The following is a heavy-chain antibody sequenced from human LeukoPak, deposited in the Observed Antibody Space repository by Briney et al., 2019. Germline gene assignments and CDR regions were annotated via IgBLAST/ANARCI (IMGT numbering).Heavy chain of an antibody. CDR2: IYYSGST. CDR1: GGSISSYY. CDR3: ARLSGYFDL. Sequence: PSETLSLTCTVSGGSISSYYWSWIRQPPGKGLEWIGYIYYSGSTNYNPSLKSRVTISVDTSKNQFSLKLSSVTAADTAVYYCARLSGYFDLWGRGTLVTVSS. J-gene: IGHJ2*01. V-gene: IGHV4-59*08.